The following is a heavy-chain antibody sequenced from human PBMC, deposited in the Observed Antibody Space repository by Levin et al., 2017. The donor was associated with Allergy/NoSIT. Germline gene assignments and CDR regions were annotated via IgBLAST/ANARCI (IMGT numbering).Heavy chain of an antibody. CDR2: ISYDGNNK. V-gene: IGHV3-30-3*01. D-gene: IGHD6-19*01. CDR3: ARDPVGYSSGRSRYDY. CDR1: GSTFSTYA. J-gene: IGHJ4*02. Sequence: GGSLRLSCAASGSTFSTYAMHWVRQAPGKGLEWVADISYDGNNKFYADSVKGRFTISRDNSKSTLYLQMDSLRPEDTAVYYCARDPVGYSSGRSRYDYWGQGTLVTVSS.